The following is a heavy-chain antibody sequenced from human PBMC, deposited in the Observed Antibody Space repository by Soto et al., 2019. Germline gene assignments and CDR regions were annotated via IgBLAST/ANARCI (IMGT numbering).Heavy chain of an antibody. J-gene: IGHJ4*01. CDR1: GFTFSNAW. V-gene: IGHV3-15*07. CDR3: TTDSYITSIIVRFDY. D-gene: IGHD3-22*01. Sequence: PGGSLRLSCAASGFTFSNAWINWVRQAPGKGLEWVGRVKSKNDGGTTDFAAPVKGRFAISRDDSKNMVYLEMNSLQTEDTAIYYCTTDSYITSIIVRFDYWGHRTLVTVSS. CDR2: VKSKNDGGTT.